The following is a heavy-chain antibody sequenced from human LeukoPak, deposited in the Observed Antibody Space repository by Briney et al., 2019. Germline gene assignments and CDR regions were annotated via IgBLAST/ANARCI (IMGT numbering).Heavy chain of an antibody. CDR1: GFTFSDYY. V-gene: IGHV3-11*01. CDR3: ARHMANMISYYYYGMDV. CDR2: ISSTGGGSYI. J-gene: IGHJ6*02. D-gene: IGHD3-22*01. Sequence: GGSLRLSCAASGFTFSDYYLCWIRQAPGKGLEGVSYISSTGGGSYIYYAGSVKGRFTIYRDNAKNSLYLQMNSLRAEDTAVYYCARHMANMISYYYYGMDVWGQGTTVTVSS.